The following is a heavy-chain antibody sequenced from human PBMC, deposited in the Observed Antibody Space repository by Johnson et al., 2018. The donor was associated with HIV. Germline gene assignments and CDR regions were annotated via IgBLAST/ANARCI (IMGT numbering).Heavy chain of an antibody. J-gene: IGHJ3*02. CDR2: INWNGGST. D-gene: IGHD6-13*01. Sequence: VQLVESGGGLVQPGGSLRLSCAASGFTFSSYGMHWVRQAPGQGLEWVPGINWNGGSTGYADSVKGRFTISRDNAKNSLYLQMDNLRTDDTAVYYCARDGVYSSPHDAFDIWGQGKMVTVSS. V-gene: IGHV3-20*04. CDR3: ARDGVYSSPHDAFDI. CDR1: GFTFSSYG.